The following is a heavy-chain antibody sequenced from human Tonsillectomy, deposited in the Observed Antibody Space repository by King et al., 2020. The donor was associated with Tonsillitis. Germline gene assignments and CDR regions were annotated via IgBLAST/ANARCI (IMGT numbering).Heavy chain of an antibody. V-gene: IGHV1-18*01. Sequence: QLVQSGAEVKKPGASVKVSCKASGYTFNTYGITWVRQAPGQGLEWMGWISTYNDNTNYAQRLQGRVTMTTDTSTSTAYMELRSLRSDDTAVYYCARVHIAGGGWFDPWGQGTLVTVSS. CDR3: ARVHIAGGGWFDP. J-gene: IGHJ5*02. CDR1: GYTFNTYG. D-gene: IGHD6-13*01. CDR2: ISTYNDNT.